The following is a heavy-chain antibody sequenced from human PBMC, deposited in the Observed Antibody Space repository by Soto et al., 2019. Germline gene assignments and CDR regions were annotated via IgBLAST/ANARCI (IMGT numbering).Heavy chain of an antibody. J-gene: IGHJ4*02. Sequence: QVQLVQSGAEVKKPGASVKVSCKASGYTFTGYYMHWVRQAPGQGLEWMGWINPNSGGTIYAQKFQGRVTMTRDTSISTAYMELSRLRSDDTAVYYWARAVPQILLGYWGQGALVTVSS. D-gene: IGHD2-2*01. CDR3: ARAVPQILLGY. V-gene: IGHV1-2*02. CDR1: GYTFTGYY. CDR2: INPNSGGT.